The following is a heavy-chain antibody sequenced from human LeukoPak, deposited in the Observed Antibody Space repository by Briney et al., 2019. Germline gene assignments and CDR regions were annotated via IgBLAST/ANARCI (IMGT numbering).Heavy chain of an antibody. D-gene: IGHD3-10*01. Sequence: RPGGSLRLSCAASGFTFDDYGMSWVRQAPGKGLEWVSGINWNGGSTGYADSVKGRFTISRDNAKNSLYLQMNSLRAADTLLYHRAREHYGSGSYYSGYYFDYWGQGTLVTVSS. CDR3: AREHYGSGSYYSGYYFDY. CDR2: INWNGGST. CDR1: GFTFDDYG. V-gene: IGHV3-20*01. J-gene: IGHJ4*02.